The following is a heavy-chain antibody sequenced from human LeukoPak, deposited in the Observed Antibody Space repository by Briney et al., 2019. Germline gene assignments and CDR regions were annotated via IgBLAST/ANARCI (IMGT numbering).Heavy chain of an antibody. Sequence: SETLSLTCTVSGGSISSYYWSWIRQPPGKGLEWIGYISYGGATSYNPSLKRRVTISVDSPKNRFSLRLSSLTAADTALYYCARHGGTLDYFDYWGPGSLVTVSS. CDR1: GGSISSYY. D-gene: IGHD1-26*01. CDR3: ARHGGTLDYFDY. J-gene: IGHJ4*02. V-gene: IGHV4-59*08. CDR2: ISYGGAT.